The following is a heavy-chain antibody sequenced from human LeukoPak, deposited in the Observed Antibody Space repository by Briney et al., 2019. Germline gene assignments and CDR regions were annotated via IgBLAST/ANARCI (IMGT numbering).Heavy chain of an antibody. D-gene: IGHD3-22*01. CDR2: IIPILGIA. V-gene: IGHV1-69*04. CDR3: ARDSSDYYDSSGYPNWFDP. Sequence: SVKVSCKASGGTFSSYTISWVRQAPGQGLEWMGRIIPILGIANYAQKFQGRVTSTADKSTSTAYMELSSLRSEDTAVYYCARDSSDYYDSSGYPNWFDPWGQGTLDTVSS. CDR1: GGTFSSYT. J-gene: IGHJ5*02.